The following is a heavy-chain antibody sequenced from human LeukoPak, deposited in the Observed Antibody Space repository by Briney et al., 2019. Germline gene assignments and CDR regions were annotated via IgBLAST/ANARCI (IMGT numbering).Heavy chain of an antibody. CDR2: IHYSGST. CDR3: ARGDGTGYYYYGMDV. D-gene: IGHD3/OR15-3a*01. V-gene: IGHV4-59*01. CDR1: GGSISGYY. J-gene: IGHJ6*02. Sequence: SETLSLTCTVSGGSISGYYWSWIRQPPGKGLEWIGYIHYSGSTNYSPSLESRVTISVETSKNQFSLKLSSVTAADAAVYYCARGDGTGYYYYGMDVWGQGTTVTVSS.